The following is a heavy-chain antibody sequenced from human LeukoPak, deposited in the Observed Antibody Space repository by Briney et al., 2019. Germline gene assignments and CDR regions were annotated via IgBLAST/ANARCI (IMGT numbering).Heavy chain of an antibody. CDR3: ARDGRYSYGHDAFDI. D-gene: IGHD5-18*01. CDR2: IWYDGSEK. V-gene: IGHV3-33*08. J-gene: IGHJ3*02. Sequence: GGSLRLSCAASGFTFSSYAMSWVRQAPGKGLEWVAVIWYDGSEKYYADSVKGRFTISRDNSKNTLYLHTNSLRVEDTAVYYCARDGRYSYGHDAFDIWGQGTMVTVSS. CDR1: GFTFSSYA.